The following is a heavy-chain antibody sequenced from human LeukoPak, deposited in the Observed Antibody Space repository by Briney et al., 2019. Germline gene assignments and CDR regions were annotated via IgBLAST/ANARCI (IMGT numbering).Heavy chain of an antibody. D-gene: IGHD3-10*01. CDR3: ARDLWTSDRGAPYYYYMDV. CDR2: IYTSGST. Sequence: SETLSLTCTVSGGSISSYYWSWIRQPAGKGLEWIGHIYTSGSTNYNPSLKSRVTISVDTSKNQFSLKLSSVTAADTAVYYCARDLWTSDRGAPYYYYMDVWGKGTTVTVSS. CDR1: GGSISSYY. J-gene: IGHJ6*03. V-gene: IGHV4-4*07.